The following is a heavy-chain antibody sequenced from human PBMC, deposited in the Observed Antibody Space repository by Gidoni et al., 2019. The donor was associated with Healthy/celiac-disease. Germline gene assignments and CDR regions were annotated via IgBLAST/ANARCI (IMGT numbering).Heavy chain of an antibody. V-gene: IGHV3-9*01. CDR1: GFSFDSYA. D-gene: IGHD2-15*01. CDR2: ISWNSGSI. Sequence: EVQLVESGGGLVPPGRSLRPSCAASGFSFDSYAMHWVRQAPGKGLEWVSGISWNSGSIGYADSVKGRFTISRDNAKNSLYLQMNRLKPEDTALYYCAKDKSRIYYYYYGMDVWGQGTTVTVSS. CDR3: AKDKSRIYYYYYGMDV. J-gene: IGHJ6*02.